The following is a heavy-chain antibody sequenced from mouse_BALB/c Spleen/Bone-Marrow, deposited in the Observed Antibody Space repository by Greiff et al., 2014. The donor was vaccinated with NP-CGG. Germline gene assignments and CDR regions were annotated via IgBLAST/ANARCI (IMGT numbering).Heavy chain of an antibody. CDR1: GYTFTSYW. V-gene: IGHV1-5*01. Sequence: VQLQQSGTVLARPGASVKMSCKASGYTFTSYWMHWVKQRPGQGLEWIGAIYPGNSDTSYNQKFKGKAKLTAVTSTSTAYMELSSLTNEDSAVYDCTVPYGNYVGYYAMDYWGQGTSVTVSS. J-gene: IGHJ4*01. CDR2: IYPGNSDT. CDR3: TVPYGNYVGYYAMDY. D-gene: IGHD2-1*01.